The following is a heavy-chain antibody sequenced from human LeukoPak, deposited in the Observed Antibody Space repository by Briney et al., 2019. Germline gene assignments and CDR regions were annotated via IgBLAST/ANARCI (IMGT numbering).Heavy chain of an antibody. D-gene: IGHD4-11*01. CDR2: INGDGSSI. CDR3: ARGGSNYGDFYY. J-gene: IGHJ4*02. Sequence: GGPLRLSCEASGLSFSTYWMHWVRQVPGEGLVWVSRINGDGSSINYADSVKGRFTISRDNAKNTVYLQMNSLRVEDTAVYYCARGGSNYGDFYYWGQGTLVNLSS. CDR1: GLSFSTYW. V-gene: IGHV3-74*01.